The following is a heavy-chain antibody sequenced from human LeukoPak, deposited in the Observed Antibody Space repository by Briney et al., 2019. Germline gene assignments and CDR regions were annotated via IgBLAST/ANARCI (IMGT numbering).Heavy chain of an antibody. CDR2: IYYTGIA. CDR1: GGSISGYH. D-gene: IGHD6-19*01. Sequence: PSETLSLTCTVSGGSISGYHWNWIRQFPGKGLEWIANIYYTGIADYNPSLKSRVTTSVDTSKNEISLILSSVTAADTAVYYCARCGWYGPGHYPNHCYFDYWGQGTLVTVSS. CDR3: ARCGWYGPGHYPNHCYFDY. J-gene: IGHJ4*02. V-gene: IGHV4-59*08.